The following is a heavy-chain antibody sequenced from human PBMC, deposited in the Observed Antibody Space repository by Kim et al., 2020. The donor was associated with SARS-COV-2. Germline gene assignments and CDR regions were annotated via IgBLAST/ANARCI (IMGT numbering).Heavy chain of an antibody. Sequence: SETLSLTCTVSGGSISSSSYYWGWIRQPPGKGLEWIGSIYYSGSTYYNPSLKSRVTISVDTSKNQFSLKLSSVTAADTAVYYCARTPLGPTVGWLRLYLPRSWFDPWGQGTLVTVSS. J-gene: IGHJ5*02. V-gene: IGHV4-39*01. CDR2: IYYSGST. CDR3: ARTPLGPTVGWLRLYLPRSWFDP. D-gene: IGHD5-12*01. CDR1: GGSISSSSYY.